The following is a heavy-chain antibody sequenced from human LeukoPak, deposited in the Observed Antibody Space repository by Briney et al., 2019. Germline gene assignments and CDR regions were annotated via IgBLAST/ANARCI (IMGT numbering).Heavy chain of an antibody. CDR1: GFTFDDYA. V-gene: IGHV3-9*01. J-gene: IGHJ6*02. Sequence: GGSLRLSCAASGFTFDDYAMHWVRQAPGKGLEWVSGISWNSGSMGYADSVKGRFTISRDNAKNSLYLQMNSLRAEDTALYHCARGGSGSYSVYGMDVWGQGTTVTVSS. D-gene: IGHD3-10*01. CDR3: ARGGSGSYSVYGMDV. CDR2: ISWNSGSM.